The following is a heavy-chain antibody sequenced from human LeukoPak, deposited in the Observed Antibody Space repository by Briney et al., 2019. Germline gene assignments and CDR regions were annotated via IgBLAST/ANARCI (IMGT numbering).Heavy chain of an antibody. D-gene: IGHD2-21*02. J-gene: IGHJ3*02. Sequence: GGSLRLSCGASGFTFSRYSMNWVRQAPGKGLEWVSSISSSGNYIYYADSVKGRFTISRDNAKNSLYLQMNSLRAEDTAVYYCASRNQYCGGDCFWAFDIWGRGTMVTVSS. CDR2: ISSSGNYI. CDR3: ASRNQYCGGDCFWAFDI. CDR1: GFTFSRYS. V-gene: IGHV3-21*01.